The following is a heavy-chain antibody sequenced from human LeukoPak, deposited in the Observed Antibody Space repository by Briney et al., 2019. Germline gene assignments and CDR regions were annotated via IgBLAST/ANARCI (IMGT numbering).Heavy chain of an antibody. Sequence: SETLSLTCAVSDGSISSYYWKWIRQPPGKGLEWIGNIYNSGSTDYNPSLKSRVTISVNLSKKQISLKLTSVTAADTALYYCARDKGPYWYFDLWGRGTLVTVSS. CDR1: DGSISSYY. V-gene: IGHV4-59*01. CDR3: ARDKGPYWYFDL. CDR2: IYNSGST. J-gene: IGHJ2*01.